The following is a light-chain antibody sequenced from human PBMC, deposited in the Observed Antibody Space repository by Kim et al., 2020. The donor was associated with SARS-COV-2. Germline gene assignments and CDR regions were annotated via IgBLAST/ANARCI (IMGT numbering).Light chain of an antibody. J-gene: IGKJ2*01. CDR1: QSISNS. CDR2: GAS. CDR3: QQYEFWPPP. Sequence: EIVMTQSPATLSVSPGERATLSCRASQSISNSLAWYQQKPGQAPRLLVYGASTRATGLPARFGGSGSGTEFTLTISSLQSEDFGVYYCQQYEFWPPPFGQGTKLEIK. V-gene: IGKV3-15*01.